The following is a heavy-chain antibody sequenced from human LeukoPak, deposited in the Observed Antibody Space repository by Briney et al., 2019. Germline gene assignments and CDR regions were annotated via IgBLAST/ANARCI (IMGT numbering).Heavy chain of an antibody. Sequence: GVSLRLSCTASGFPLGDYAMSWVRQARGKGREWVSFIRSKAYGGTSEYAASVKGRFTISRDDSKSIAYLQMNSLKTEDTAVYYCTRGYCSGGSCHYYYYYGMDVWGKGTTVTVSS. D-gene: IGHD2-15*01. CDR2: IRSKAYGGTS. CDR1: GFPLGDYA. J-gene: IGHJ6*04. CDR3: TRGYCSGGSCHYYYYYGMDV. V-gene: IGHV3-49*04.